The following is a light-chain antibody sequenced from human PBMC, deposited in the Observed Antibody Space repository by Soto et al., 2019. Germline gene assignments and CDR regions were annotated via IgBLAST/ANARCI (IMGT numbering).Light chain of an antibody. CDR3: QQYKTWRT. CDR1: QSVSSH. Sequence: EIVMTQSPGTLSVSPGARVTLSCRASQSVSSHLAWYQQKPGQGPRLLIYGASTRATGIPARFSGSGSGTEFTLTISSLQSEDFALYYCQQYKTWRTFGQGTKVEIK. V-gene: IGKV3-15*01. CDR2: GAS. J-gene: IGKJ1*01.